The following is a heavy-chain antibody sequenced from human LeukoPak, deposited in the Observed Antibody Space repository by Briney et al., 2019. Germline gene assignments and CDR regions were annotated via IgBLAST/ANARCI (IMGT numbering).Heavy chain of an antibody. Sequence: PSETLSLTCTVSGGSISSSSYYWGWIRQPPGKGLEWIGSIYYSGSTYYYPSLKSRVTISVDTSKNQFSLKLSSVTAADTAVYYCARQGGIVLIGLVNYFDYWGQGTLVTVSS. CDR2: IYYSGST. V-gene: IGHV4-39*01. CDR3: ARQGGIVLIGLVNYFDY. J-gene: IGHJ4*02. D-gene: IGHD2-8*01. CDR1: GGSISSSSYY.